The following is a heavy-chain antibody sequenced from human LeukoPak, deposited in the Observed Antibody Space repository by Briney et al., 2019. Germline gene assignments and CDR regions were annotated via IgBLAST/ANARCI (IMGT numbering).Heavy chain of an antibody. D-gene: IGHD6-19*01. CDR2: INHSGST. V-gene: IGHV4-34*01. Sequence: SETLSLTCAAYGGSFSGYYWSWVRQPPGKGLEWIGEINHSGSTNYNPSLKSRVTISVDTSKNQFSLKLSSVTAADTAVYYCARAVAARDDDAFDIWGQGTMVTVSS. J-gene: IGHJ3*02. CDR3: ARAVAARDDDAFDI. CDR1: GGSFSGYY.